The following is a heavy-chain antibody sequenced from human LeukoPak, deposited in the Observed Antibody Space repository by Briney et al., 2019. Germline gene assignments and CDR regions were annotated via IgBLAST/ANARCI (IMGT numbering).Heavy chain of an antibody. D-gene: IGHD2-21*02. J-gene: IGHJ4*02. Sequence: PSETLSLTCAVYGGSFSDYSWTWLRQPPGKGLEWIGEINHSGGTNHNPSLMSRVTISVDTSKNQFSLKLSSVTAADTAVYYCAQRGSVVTAYFDYWGQGTLVTVSS. CDR3: AQRGSVVTAYFDY. CDR2: INHSGGT. CDR1: GGSFSDYS. V-gene: IGHV4-34*01.